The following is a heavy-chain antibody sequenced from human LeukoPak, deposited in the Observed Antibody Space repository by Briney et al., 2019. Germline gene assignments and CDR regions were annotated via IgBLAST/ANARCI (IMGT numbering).Heavy chain of an antibody. V-gene: IGHV1-69*04. D-gene: IGHD6-6*01. CDR1: GGTFSSYA. J-gene: IGHJ3*02. CDR2: IIPILGIA. CDR3: ARARGIAARPAFDI. Sequence: ASVKVSCKASGGTFSSYAISWVRQAPGQGLEWMGRIIPILGIANYAQKFQGRVTITADESTSTAYMELSSLRSEDTAVYYCARARGIAARPAFDIWGQGTMVTVSS.